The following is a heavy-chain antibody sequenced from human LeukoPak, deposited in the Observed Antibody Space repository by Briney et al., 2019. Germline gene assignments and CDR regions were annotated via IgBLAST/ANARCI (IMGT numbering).Heavy chain of an antibody. CDR1: GGSISSGGYY. Sequence: SETLSLTCTVSGGSISSGGYYWSWIRQHPEKGLEWIGYIYYSGSTYYNPSLKSRVTISVDTSKNQFSLKLSSVTAADTAVYYCARDPGSPRGYFDLWGRGTLVTVSS. CDR3: ARDPGSPRGYFDL. J-gene: IGHJ2*01. D-gene: IGHD2-15*01. V-gene: IGHV4-31*03. CDR2: IYYSGST.